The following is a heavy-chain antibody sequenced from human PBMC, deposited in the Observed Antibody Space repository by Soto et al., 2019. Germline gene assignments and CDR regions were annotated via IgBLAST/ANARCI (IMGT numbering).Heavy chain of an antibody. CDR2: IWFDGSKE. CDR3: ARAVPAATGWFES. Sequence: QVELVESWGGGVQPGGSLRLACAASGFTFSSYGMHWLRQAPCKVLDCVAVIWFDGSKEFYAASVEGRVTSSRDNSKTMVYLELNSPRHVYTAVYSCARAVPAATGWFESCGPGTLVTVSS. D-gene: IGHD2-2*01. CDR1: GFTFSSYG. J-gene: IGHJ5*01. V-gene: IGHV3-33*01.